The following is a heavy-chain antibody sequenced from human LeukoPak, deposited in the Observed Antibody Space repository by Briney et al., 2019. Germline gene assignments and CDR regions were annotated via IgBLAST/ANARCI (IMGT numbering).Heavy chain of an antibody. J-gene: IGHJ4*02. D-gene: IGHD7-27*01. Sequence: ASVKVSCKASGYTFTSYAMHWVRQAPGQRLEWMGWINAGNGNTKYSQKFQGRVTITRDTSASTAYMELSSLRSEDTAVYYCARVELGPPTRTLYFDYWGQGTLVTVSS. CDR3: ARVELGPPTRTLYFDY. V-gene: IGHV1-3*01. CDR2: INAGNGNT. CDR1: GYTFTSYA.